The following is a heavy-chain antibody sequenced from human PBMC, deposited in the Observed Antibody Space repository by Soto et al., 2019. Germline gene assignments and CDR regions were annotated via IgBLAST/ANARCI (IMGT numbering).Heavy chain of an antibody. D-gene: IGHD1-26*01. V-gene: IGHV3-53*01. J-gene: IGHJ3*02. CDR2: IYSGGST. CDR3: ARDGGSYGVDAFDI. Sequence: PGGSLRLSCAASGFTVSSNYMSWVRQAPGKGLEWVSVIYSGGSTYYADSVKGRFTISRDNSKNTLYLQMNSLRAEDTAVYYCARDGGSYGVDAFDIWGQGTMVTVSS. CDR1: GFTVSSNY.